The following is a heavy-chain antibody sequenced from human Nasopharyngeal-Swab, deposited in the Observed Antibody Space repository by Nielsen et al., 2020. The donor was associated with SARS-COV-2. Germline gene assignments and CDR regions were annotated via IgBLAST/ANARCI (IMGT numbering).Heavy chain of an antibody. V-gene: IGHV4-59*08. Sequence: SETLSLTCTVSGGSISSYYWSWIRQPPGKGPEWIGYIYYSGSTNYNPSLKSRVTISVDTSKNQFSLKLSSVTAADTAVYYCARNANYDYVWGSYRPHDAFDIWGQGTMVTVSS. CDR2: IYYSGST. D-gene: IGHD3-16*02. J-gene: IGHJ3*02. CDR1: GGSISSYY. CDR3: ARNANYDYVWGSYRPHDAFDI.